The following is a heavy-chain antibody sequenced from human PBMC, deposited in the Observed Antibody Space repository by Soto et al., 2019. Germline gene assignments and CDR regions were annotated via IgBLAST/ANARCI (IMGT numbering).Heavy chain of an antibody. CDR2: INTDGSVA. CDR3: XXXXXXXXLDS. Sequence: EVQLVESGGGLVQPGESLRLSCAASGLTFRSYXXXXXXXXXXXGLVWVSRINTDGSVAMYVDSVKGRFTISRDNXXXXXXXXXXXXXXXXXXXXXXXXXXXXXXLDSWGQGTLVTVSS. CDR1: GLTFRSYX. V-gene: IGHV3-74*03. J-gene: IGHJ4*02.